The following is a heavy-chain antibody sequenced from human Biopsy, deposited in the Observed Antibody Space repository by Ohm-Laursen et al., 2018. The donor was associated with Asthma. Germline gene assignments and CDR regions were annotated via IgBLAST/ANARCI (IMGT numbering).Heavy chain of an antibody. CDR1: GYTFIGYH. D-gene: IGHD7-27*01. CDR3: ARGQKSPGDRWFDP. J-gene: IGHJ5*02. Sequence: SSVKVSCKTSGYTFIGYHIHWVRQAPGQGFEWMGRINPNSGGTNYAQKFQGRVTMTSDTSISTAYMELSRLRSDDTALYYCARGQKSPGDRWFDPWGQGTLVTVSS. CDR2: INPNSGGT. V-gene: IGHV1-2*06.